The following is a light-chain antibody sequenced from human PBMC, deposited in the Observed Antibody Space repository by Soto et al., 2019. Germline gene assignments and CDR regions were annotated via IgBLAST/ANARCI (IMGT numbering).Light chain of an antibody. J-gene: IGKJ2*01. Sequence: AIQMTQSPPSLSASVGDRVIITCRASQDIRVDVGWLQQRPGHAPNLLIYAASTLHTGVPSTFNGSGSGTDFTLTTNDLQPEDVATYFFLQDYDFTYPFGQVTKVDIX. CDR1: QDIRVD. CDR3: LQDYDFTYP. V-gene: IGKV1-6*01. CDR2: AAS.